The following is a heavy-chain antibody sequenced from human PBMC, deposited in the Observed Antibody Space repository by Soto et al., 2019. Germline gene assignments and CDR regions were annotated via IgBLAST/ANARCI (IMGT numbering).Heavy chain of an antibody. D-gene: IGHD5-18*01. CDR3: ARGKPSGYRFGPRNFFYYGMDV. V-gene: IGHV4-34*01. J-gene: IGHJ6*02. Sequence: NPSETLSLTCGVFSGSLTDHYWTWIRQTPGKGLEGSGEINHSGITDYNPSLKSRVTLSLDTSKNQLSLKVTALTAADTAVYYCARGKPSGYRFGPRNFFYYGMDVWGPGTTVTVSS. CDR2: INHSGIT. CDR1: SGSLTDHY.